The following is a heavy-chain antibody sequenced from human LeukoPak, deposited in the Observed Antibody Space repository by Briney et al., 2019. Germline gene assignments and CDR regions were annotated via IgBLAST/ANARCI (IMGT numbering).Heavy chain of an antibody. CDR3: ARDRAGYYDFWSGYSQGYYFDY. CDR2: ISSSSSYI. J-gene: IGHJ4*02. Sequence: GGSLRLSCAASGFTFSSYSMNWVCQAPGKGLEWVSSISSSSSYIYYADSVKGRFTISRDNAKNSLYLQMNSLRAEDTAVYYCARDRAGYYDFWSGYSQGYYFDYWGQGTLVTVSS. D-gene: IGHD3-3*01. V-gene: IGHV3-21*01. CDR1: GFTFSSYS.